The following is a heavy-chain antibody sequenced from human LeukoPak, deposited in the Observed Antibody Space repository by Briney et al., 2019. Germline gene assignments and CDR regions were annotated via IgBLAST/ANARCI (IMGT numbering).Heavy chain of an antibody. V-gene: IGHV4-39*01. CDR3: ARLAAVAGNRFDY. Sequence: SDTLSLTCTVSGGSISSSSYYWGWIRQPPGKGLEWIGSIYYDGITYYNPSLKSRVTISVDTSKNQFSLNLSSVTAADTAVYYCARLAAVAGNRFDYWGQGTLVTVSS. J-gene: IGHJ4*02. D-gene: IGHD6-19*01. CDR1: GGSISSSSYY. CDR2: IYYDGIT.